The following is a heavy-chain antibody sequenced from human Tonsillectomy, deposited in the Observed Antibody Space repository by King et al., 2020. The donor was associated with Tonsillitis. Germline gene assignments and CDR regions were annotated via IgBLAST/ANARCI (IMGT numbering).Heavy chain of an antibody. V-gene: IGHV3-48*04. CDR3: ASYDFSSGFDY. D-gene: IGHD3/OR15-3a*01. Sequence: VQLEESGGGLVEPGGSLRLSCAASGFRFSRYSMNWVRQAPGKGLEWVSYISSSSAVIYYADSVKGRFTISRDNAENSLHLQMNSLRAEDTAMYYCASYDFSSGFDYWGQGTLVTVSS. CDR2: ISSSSAVI. CDR1: GFRFSRYS. J-gene: IGHJ4*02.